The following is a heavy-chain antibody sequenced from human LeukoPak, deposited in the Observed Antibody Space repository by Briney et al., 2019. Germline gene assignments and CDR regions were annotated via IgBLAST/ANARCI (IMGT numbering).Heavy chain of an antibody. Sequence: RASVKVSCKASGGTFSSYAISWVRQAPGQGLEWMGGIIPILGTANYAQKFQGRVTITADESTSTAYMELSSLRSVDTAVYYCATKRGYSYGSPHWGQGTLVTVSS. V-gene: IGHV1-69*13. J-gene: IGHJ4*02. CDR2: IIPILGTA. D-gene: IGHD5-18*01. CDR3: ATKRGYSYGSPH. CDR1: GGTFSSYA.